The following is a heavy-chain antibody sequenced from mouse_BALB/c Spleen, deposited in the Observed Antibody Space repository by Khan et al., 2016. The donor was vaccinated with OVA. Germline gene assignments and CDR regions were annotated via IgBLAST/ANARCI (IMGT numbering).Heavy chain of an antibody. J-gene: IGHJ4*01. V-gene: IGHV2-6-4*01. Sequence: QVQLKESGPGLVAPSQSLSITCTVSGFSLSRYNIHWVRQPPGKGLEWLGMIWGGGGTDYNSTLKSRLSIRKDNSKSQVFLKMNSLQTDHTAMYYCARAYYRYDGYYAMDYWGQGTSVTVSS. CDR3: ARAYYRYDGYYAMDY. CDR2: IWGGGGT. CDR1: GFSLSRYN. D-gene: IGHD2-14*01.